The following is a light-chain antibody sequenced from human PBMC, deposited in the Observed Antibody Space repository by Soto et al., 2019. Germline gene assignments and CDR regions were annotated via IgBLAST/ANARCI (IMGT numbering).Light chain of an antibody. CDR3: QQYNGHSTWT. V-gene: IGKV1-5*01. J-gene: IGKJ1*01. CDR1: ESIRTW. Sequence: DIQMTQSPSTLSASIGDRVTITCRASESIRTWLAWYQHKPGKAPKFLIYDASSLESGVPSRFSGSGSGTEFTLTISSLQPDDFATYYCQQYNGHSTWTFGQGTKVDIK. CDR2: DAS.